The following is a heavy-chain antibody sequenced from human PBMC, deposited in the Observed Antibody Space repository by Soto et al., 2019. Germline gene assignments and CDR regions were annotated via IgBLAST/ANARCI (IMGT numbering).Heavy chain of an antibody. Sequence: QVQLVQSGAEVKKPGASVKVSCKASGYTFTSYGISWVRQAPGQGLEWMGWISAYNGNTKYAQKLQGRVTTTTDTSTSKAYMELMSLRSDDTAVYYCARDLGGSYYAPVDYWGQGTLVTVSS. CDR1: GYTFTSYG. D-gene: IGHD1-26*01. CDR3: ARDLGGSYYAPVDY. V-gene: IGHV1-18*01. CDR2: ISAYNGNT. J-gene: IGHJ4*02.